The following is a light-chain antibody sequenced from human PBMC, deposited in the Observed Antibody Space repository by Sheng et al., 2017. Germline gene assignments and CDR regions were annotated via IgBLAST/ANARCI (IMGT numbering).Light chain of an antibody. J-gene: IGLJ3*02. V-gene: IGLV1-47*01. CDR1: DSNIGGNS. Sequence: QSLLTQPPSASGTPGQTVTISCSGTDSNIGGNSVYWFQQLPGTAPKLLIFRNDHRPSGLPDRFSGSKSGTSASLAISGLRADDEAVYYCSSWDASLRSWAFSGGTKVTVL. CDR2: RND. CDR3: SSWDASLRSWA.